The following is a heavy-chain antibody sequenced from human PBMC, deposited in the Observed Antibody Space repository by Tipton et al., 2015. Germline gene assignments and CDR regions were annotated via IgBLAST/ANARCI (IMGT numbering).Heavy chain of an antibody. CDR1: GASISSGGYY. D-gene: IGHD3-22*01. V-gene: IGHV4-31*03. J-gene: IGHJ4*02. CDR2: IYYSGST. Sequence: TLSLTCTVSGASISSGGYYWSWIRQHPGKGLEWIGYIYYSGSTYYNPSLKSRVIISVDTSKNQFSLRLSSVTAADTAVYYCARRYYYDSSGYYEDWGQGTLVTVSS. CDR3: ARRYYYDSSGYYED.